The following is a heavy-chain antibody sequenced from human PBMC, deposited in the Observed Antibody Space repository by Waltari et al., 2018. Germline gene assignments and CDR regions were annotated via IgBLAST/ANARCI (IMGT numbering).Heavy chain of an antibody. CDR3: AREGGPMVVPRYWYFDL. V-gene: IGHV1-2*06. D-gene: IGHD2-15*01. J-gene: IGHJ2*01. Sequence: QVQLVQSGAEVKKPGASVKVSCKASGYTFTGYYMHWVRQAPGQGLEWMGRINPNSGGTNYAQKVQGRVTRTRDTSISTAYMELSRLRSDDTAVYYCAREGGPMVVPRYWYFDLWGRGTLVTVSS. CDR2: INPNSGGT. CDR1: GYTFTGYY.